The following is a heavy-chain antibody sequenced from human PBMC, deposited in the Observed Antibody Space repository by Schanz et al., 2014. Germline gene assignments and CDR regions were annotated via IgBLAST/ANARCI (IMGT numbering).Heavy chain of an antibody. D-gene: IGHD3-10*01. J-gene: IGHJ3*02. CDR3: AKGRFGELSAFDI. CDR2: ISGSGGST. Sequence: EVQLVQSGGGLVQPGGSLRLSCAASGFTFSTHAMSWVRQAPGKGLEWVSSISGSGGSTYYADSVKGRFTISRDNSKNTLYLQMNSLRAEDTAVYYCAKGRFGELSAFDIWGQGTMVTVSS. CDR1: GFTFSTHA. V-gene: IGHV3-23*04.